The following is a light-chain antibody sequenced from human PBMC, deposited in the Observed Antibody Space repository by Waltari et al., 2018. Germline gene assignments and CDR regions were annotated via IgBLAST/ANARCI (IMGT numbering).Light chain of an antibody. J-gene: IGLJ2*01. CDR3: QSYDNAWRGSVL. CDR2: ENT. Sequence: QSVLTQPPSVSGAPGQRVTIPCTGSGSNIGSFGSNLSPHRPGSVPRLLIYENTHRPSAVPDRFTASKSATSASLDIAGLQPDDEADYYCQSYDNAWRGSVLIGGGTRLTVL. CDR1: GSNIGSFG. V-gene: IGLV1-40*01.